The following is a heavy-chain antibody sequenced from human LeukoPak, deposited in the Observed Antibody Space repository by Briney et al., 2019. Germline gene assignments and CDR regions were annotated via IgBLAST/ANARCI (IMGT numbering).Heavy chain of an antibody. CDR1: GYSFTSQW. J-gene: IGHJ5*02. V-gene: IGHV5-51*01. CDR3: ARHKERGADRWFDP. Sequence: GESLKISCKGSGYSFTSQWIGWVRQMPGKGLEWMGIIYPGDSDTRYSPSFQGQVTISADKSITTAYLQWNSLKASDTAMYYSARHKERGADRWFDPWGQGTLVTVSS. CDR2: IYPGDSDT. D-gene: IGHD1-1*01.